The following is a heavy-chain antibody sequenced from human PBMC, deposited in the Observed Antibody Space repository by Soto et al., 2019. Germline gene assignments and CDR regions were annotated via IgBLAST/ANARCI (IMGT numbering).Heavy chain of an antibody. CDR1: GFTFSDYG. Sequence: QVQLVESGGGVVQPGRSLRLSCAASGFTFSDYGMNWVRQAPGKGLEWVAVISYDGSNEYYADSVKGRFTISRDNSKNTFYLQMNGLRTDDTALYYCAKDWGSDSSGYFDFWGQGTTVTVSS. CDR2: ISYDGSNE. J-gene: IGHJ4*02. D-gene: IGHD2-15*01. V-gene: IGHV3-30*18. CDR3: AKDWGSDSSGYFDF.